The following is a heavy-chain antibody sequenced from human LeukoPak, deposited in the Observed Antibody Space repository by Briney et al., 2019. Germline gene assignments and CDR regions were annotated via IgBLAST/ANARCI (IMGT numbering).Heavy chain of an antibody. CDR3: ARDSAGGYDPRPFDY. V-gene: IGHV3-66*01. D-gene: IGHD5-12*01. CDR1: GFTFSSNY. Sequence: GRSLRLSCAASGFTFSSNYMSWVRQAPGKGLEWVSVIYSGGSTYYADSVKGRFTISRDNSKNTLYLQMNSLRAEDTAVYYCARDSAGGYDPRPFDYWGQGTLVTVSS. CDR2: IYSGGST. J-gene: IGHJ4*02.